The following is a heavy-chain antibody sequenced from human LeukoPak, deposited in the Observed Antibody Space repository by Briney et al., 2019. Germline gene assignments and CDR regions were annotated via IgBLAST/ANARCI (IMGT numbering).Heavy chain of an antibody. CDR2: IYSGGST. CDR1: GFTVSSNY. J-gene: IGHJ6*03. D-gene: IGHD3-3*01. CDR3: ARERGNPGYDFHHYYYMDV. V-gene: IGHV3-53*01. Sequence: GGSLRLSCAASGFTVSSNYMSWVRQAPGKGLEWVSVIYSGGSTYYADSVKGRFTISRDNSKNTLYLQMNSLRAEDTAVYYCARERGNPGYDFHHYYYMDVWGKGTTVTVSS.